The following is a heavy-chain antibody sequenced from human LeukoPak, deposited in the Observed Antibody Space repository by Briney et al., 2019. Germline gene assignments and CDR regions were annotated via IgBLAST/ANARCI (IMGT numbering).Heavy chain of an antibody. CDR1: GFTFSSYA. CDR2: ISGSGGST. D-gene: IGHD3-16*01. CDR3: AKAPQGITVPFDY. J-gene: IGHJ4*02. Sequence: GGSLRLSCAASGFTFSSYAMSWVRQAPGKGLEWVSAISGSGGSTYYADSVRGRFTISRDNSKNTLYLQMNSLRAEDTAVYYCAKAPQGITVPFDYWGQGTLVTVSS. V-gene: IGHV3-23*01.